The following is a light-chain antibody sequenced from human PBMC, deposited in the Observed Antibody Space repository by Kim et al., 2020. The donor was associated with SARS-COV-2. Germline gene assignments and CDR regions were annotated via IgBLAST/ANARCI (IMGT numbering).Light chain of an antibody. CDR3: NSRGSNDNVL. V-gene: IGLV3-19*01. Sequence: ALGQTVRITCQGDSLRSYYATWYQQKPGQAPRVVIYGKNNRPSGIPDRFSGSSSGDTASLTITGTQAGDEADYYCNSRGSNDNVLFGGGTKLTVL. J-gene: IGLJ2*01. CDR2: GKN. CDR1: SLRSYY.